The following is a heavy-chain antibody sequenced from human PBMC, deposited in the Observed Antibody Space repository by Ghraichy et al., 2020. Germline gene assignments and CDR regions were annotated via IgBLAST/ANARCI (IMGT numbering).Heavy chain of an antibody. CDR1: GGSISSYY. CDR3: ARDPDHDSSGYYYAY. V-gene: IGHV4-59*01. Sequence: SETLSLTCTVSGGSISSYYWSWVRQPPGKGLVWIGYVSYSGCTNYNPSLESRVTISIDTHKTQFSLQLRSVTTADTAVYYCARDPDHDSSGYYYAYWGQGILVTVSS. J-gene: IGHJ4*02. D-gene: IGHD3-22*01. CDR2: VSYSGCT.